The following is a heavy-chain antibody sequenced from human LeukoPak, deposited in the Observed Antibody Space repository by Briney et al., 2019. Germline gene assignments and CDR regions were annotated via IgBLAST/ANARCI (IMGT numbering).Heavy chain of an antibody. D-gene: IGHD3-22*01. V-gene: IGHV4-39*01. J-gene: IGHJ4*02. CDR3: ASLDYYDSRRNDY. Sequence: SETLSLTCTVSGGSISSSSYYWGWIRQPPGKGLEWIGSIYYSGSTYYNPSLKSRVTISVDTSKNQFSLKLSSVTAADTAVYYCASLDYYDSRRNDYWGQGTLVTVSS. CDR2: IYYSGST. CDR1: GGSISSSSYY.